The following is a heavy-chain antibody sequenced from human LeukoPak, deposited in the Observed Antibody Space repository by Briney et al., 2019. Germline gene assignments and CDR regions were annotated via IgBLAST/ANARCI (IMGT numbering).Heavy chain of an antibody. D-gene: IGHD5-24*01. Sequence: GESLKISCKCSGYSFTSYWIGWVRQMPGKGLEYMGIIHPGDSDTRYSPSFQGQVTISVDRSSSTAYIQWSRLKASDTAMYYCATHPGGLQSGFDNWGQGTLVTVSS. CDR1: GYSFTSYW. V-gene: IGHV5-51*01. CDR3: ATHPGGLQSGFDN. J-gene: IGHJ4*02. CDR2: IHPGDSDT.